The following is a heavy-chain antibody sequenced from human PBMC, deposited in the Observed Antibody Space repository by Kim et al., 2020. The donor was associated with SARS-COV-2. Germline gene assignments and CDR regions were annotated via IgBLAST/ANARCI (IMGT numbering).Heavy chain of an antibody. D-gene: IGHD2-2*01. Sequence: SETLSLTYTVSGGSISSGGYYWSWIRQHPGKGLEWIGYIYYSGSTYYNPSLKSRVTISVDTSKNQFSLKLSSVTAADTAVYYCARDYCSSTSCFFDYWGQGTLVTVSS. V-gene: IGHV4-31*03. CDR3: ARDYCSSTSCFFDY. CDR2: IYYSGST. CDR1: GGSISSGGYY. J-gene: IGHJ4*02.